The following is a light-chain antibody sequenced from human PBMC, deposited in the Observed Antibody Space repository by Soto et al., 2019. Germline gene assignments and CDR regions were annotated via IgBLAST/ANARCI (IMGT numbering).Light chain of an antibody. V-gene: IGKV1-27*01. CDR3: QRYNGAST. CDR2: AAS. J-gene: IGKJ1*01. Sequence: DLQMTQSPSSLSASVGDRVTITCRASQGIGNFLAWYQQKPGKVPTLLITAASTLRLGVPSRFSGSGSGTDFTLTISSLEPEDVATYDCQRYNGASTFGQGTKVDI. CDR1: QGIGNF.